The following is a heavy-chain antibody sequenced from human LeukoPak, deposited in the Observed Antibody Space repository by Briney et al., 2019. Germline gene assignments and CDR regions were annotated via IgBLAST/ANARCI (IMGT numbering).Heavy chain of an antibody. Sequence: GSLRLSCSASGFTFNSYGMHWVRQAPGKGLEYVSGISSNGGSTNYADSVKGRFTISRDDSKNTLYLQMSSLRAEDTAVYYCVKGGLYSASYHDYWGQGTLVTVSS. CDR3: VKGGLYSASYHDY. V-gene: IGHV3-64D*06. D-gene: IGHD1-26*01. CDR1: GFTFNSYG. CDR2: ISSNGGST. J-gene: IGHJ4*02.